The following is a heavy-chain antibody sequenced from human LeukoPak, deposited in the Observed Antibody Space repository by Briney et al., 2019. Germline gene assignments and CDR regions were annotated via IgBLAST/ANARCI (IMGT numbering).Heavy chain of an antibody. J-gene: IGHJ4*02. D-gene: IGHD5-12*01. Sequence: PGGSLRLSCAASGFTFSSYGMHWVRQAPGKGLEWVAVISYDGSNKYYADSVKGRFTISRDNSKNTLYLQMNSLRAEDTAVYYCAKASGYSGYDAPDYWGQGTLVTVSS. CDR1: GFTFSSYG. CDR2: ISYDGSNK. CDR3: AKASGYSGYDAPDY. V-gene: IGHV3-30*18.